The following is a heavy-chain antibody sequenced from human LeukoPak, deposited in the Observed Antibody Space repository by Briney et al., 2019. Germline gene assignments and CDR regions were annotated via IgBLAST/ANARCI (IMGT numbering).Heavy chain of an antibody. V-gene: IGHV3-23*01. D-gene: IGHD3-10*01. Sequence: GGSLRLSCAASGFTVSSNYMSWVRQAPGKGLEWVSTISASGSSTYYADSVKGRFTLSRDNSKNTLYLQMNSLRAEDTAVYYCAKSHYYGSGSYDYWGQGTLVTVSS. CDR2: ISASGSST. J-gene: IGHJ4*02. CDR3: AKSHYYGSGSYDY. CDR1: GFTVSSNY.